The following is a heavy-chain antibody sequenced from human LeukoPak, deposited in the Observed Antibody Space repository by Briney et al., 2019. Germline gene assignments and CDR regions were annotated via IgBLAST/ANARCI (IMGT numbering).Heavy chain of an antibody. J-gene: IGHJ4*02. D-gene: IGHD4-23*01. Sequence: SEALSLTCAVYGGSFSDYYWSWIRQPPGKGLEWIGEINHSGSTNYNPSLKSRVTISVDTSKNQFSLKLSSVTAADTAVYYCARRRPNYGRNGGGFDYWGQGTLVTVSS. CDR2: INHSGST. V-gene: IGHV4-34*01. CDR3: ARRRPNYGRNGGGFDY. CDR1: GGSFSDYY.